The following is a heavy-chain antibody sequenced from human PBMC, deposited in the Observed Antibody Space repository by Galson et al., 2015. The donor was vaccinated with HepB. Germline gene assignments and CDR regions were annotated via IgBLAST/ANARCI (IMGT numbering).Heavy chain of an antibody. CDR3: AANKDGYCSGGSCLGLYYYYGMDV. CDR2: IDPSDSYT. Sequence: QSGAEVKKPGESLRISCKGSGSSFTSYWISWVRQMPGKGLEWMGRIDPSDSYTNYSPSFQGHVTISADKSISTAYLQWSSLKASDTAMYYCAANKDGYCSGGSCLGLYYYYGMDVWGQGTTVTVSS. V-gene: IGHV5-10-1*01. J-gene: IGHJ6*02. CDR1: GSSFTSYW. D-gene: IGHD2-15*01.